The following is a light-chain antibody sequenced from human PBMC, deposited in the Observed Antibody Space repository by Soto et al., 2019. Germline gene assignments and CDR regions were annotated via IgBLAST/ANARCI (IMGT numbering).Light chain of an antibody. J-gene: IGLJ1*01. V-gene: IGLV2-14*01. Sequence: QSALTQHASVSGSPGQSITISCTGTRRDVGGYNYVSWYQQYPGKSPKLLIYEVTHRPSGVSNRFSGSKSGNTASLTISGLQAEDEADYYCSSYTISNTLPFVFGTGTKLTVL. CDR3: SSYTISNTLPFV. CDR2: EVT. CDR1: RRDVGGYNY.